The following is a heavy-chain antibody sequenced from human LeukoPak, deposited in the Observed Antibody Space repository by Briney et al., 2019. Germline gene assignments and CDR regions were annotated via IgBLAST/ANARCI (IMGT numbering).Heavy chain of an antibody. CDR2: ISSSSSTI. Sequence: GGSLRLSCAASGFTFSSYSMNWVRQAPGKGLEGVSYISSSSSTIYYADSVKGRFTISRDNAKNSLYLQMNSLRAEDTAVYYCAGDGYIASYYYYGMDVWGQGTTVTVSS. V-gene: IGHV3-48*04. D-gene: IGHD5-24*01. CDR1: GFTFSSYS. CDR3: AGDGYIASYYYYGMDV. J-gene: IGHJ6*02.